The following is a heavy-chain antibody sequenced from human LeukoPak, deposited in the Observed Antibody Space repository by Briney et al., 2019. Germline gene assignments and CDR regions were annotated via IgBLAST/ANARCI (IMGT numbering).Heavy chain of an antibody. Sequence: SETLSLTCTVSGGSMSLYHWTWVRQPPGKGLEWIGNIYTSGSANYKPSLKSRLTISVDTSKNQFSLKLSSVTAADTAVYYCAGPDIATRPRKYFHYYMDVWGKGTTVTVSS. CDR2: IYTSGSA. CDR3: AGPDIATRPRKYFHYYMDV. CDR1: GGSMSLYH. V-gene: IGHV4-4*09. D-gene: IGHD6-6*01. J-gene: IGHJ6*03.